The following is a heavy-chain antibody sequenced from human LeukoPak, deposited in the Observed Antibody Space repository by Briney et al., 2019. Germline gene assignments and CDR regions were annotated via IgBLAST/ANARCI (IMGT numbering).Heavy chain of an antibody. Sequence: TGGSLRLSCAASGFTFSSYAMHWVRQAPGKGLEWVAVISYDGSNKYYADSVKGRFTISRDNSKNTLYLQMNSLRAEDTAVYYCARDHFDLPRYYDFWSGYSNNWFDPWGQGTLVTVSS. CDR2: ISYDGSNK. J-gene: IGHJ5*02. CDR1: GFTFSSYA. D-gene: IGHD3-3*01. CDR3: ARDHFDLPRYYDFWSGYSNNWFDP. V-gene: IGHV3-30-3*01.